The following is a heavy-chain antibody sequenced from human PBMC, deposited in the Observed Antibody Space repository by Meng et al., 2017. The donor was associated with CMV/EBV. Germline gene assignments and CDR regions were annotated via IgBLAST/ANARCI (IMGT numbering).Heavy chain of an antibody. CDR3: TSHGKAGTTGGKIYYYGMDV. CDR2: INHSGST. V-gene: IGHV4-34*01. Sequence: GSLRLSCAVYGGSFSGYYWSWIRQPPGKGLEWIGEINHSGSTNYNPSLKSRVTISVDTSISTAYLQWSSLKASDTAMYYCTSHGKAGTTGGKIYYYGMDVWGQGTTVTVSS. D-gene: IGHD1-1*01. J-gene: IGHJ6*02. CDR1: GGSFSGYY.